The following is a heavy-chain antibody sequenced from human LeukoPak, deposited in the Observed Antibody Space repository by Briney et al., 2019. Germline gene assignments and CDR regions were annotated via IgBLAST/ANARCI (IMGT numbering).Heavy chain of an antibody. CDR1: GGSISSYY. CDR2: IYYSGST. CDR3: ARGDGYNYFDY. V-gene: IGHV4-59*01. D-gene: IGHD5-24*01. J-gene: IGHJ4*02. Sequence: PSETLSLTCTVSGGSISSYYWSWIRQPPGKGLEWIGYIYYSGSTNYNPSLKSRVTISVDTSKNQFSLKLSSVTAADTAVYYCARGDGYNYFDYWGQGALVTVSS.